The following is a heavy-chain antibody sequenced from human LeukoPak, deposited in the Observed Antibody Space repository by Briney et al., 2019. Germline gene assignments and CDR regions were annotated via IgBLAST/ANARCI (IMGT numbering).Heavy chain of an antibody. D-gene: IGHD4-17*01. J-gene: IGHJ4*02. CDR3: ARGHGDYVDYFDY. V-gene: IGHV5-51*01. CDR1: GYSFTSYW. Sequence: GESLKISCKGSGYSFTSYWIDWVRQMPGKGLEWMGIIYPGASDTRYSPSFQGQVTISADKSISTAYLQWSSLKASDTAMYYCARGHGDYVDYFDYWGQGTLVTVSS. CDR2: IYPGASDT.